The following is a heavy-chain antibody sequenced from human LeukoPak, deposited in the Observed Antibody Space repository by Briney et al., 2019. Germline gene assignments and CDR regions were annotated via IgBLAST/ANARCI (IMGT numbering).Heavy chain of an antibody. V-gene: IGHV4-28*03. CDR3: ARADVLGFDI. Sequence: SDTLSLTCAVSGYSICSSNWWGWIRQPPGKGLEWSGYIYYTESTYYNPSLTIRVTMSVDTSKNQFSLKLSSVTAVDTAVYYCARADVLGFDIWGRGTMATVSS. D-gene: IGHD3-16*01. CDR2: IYYTEST. CDR1: GYSICSSNW. J-gene: IGHJ3*02.